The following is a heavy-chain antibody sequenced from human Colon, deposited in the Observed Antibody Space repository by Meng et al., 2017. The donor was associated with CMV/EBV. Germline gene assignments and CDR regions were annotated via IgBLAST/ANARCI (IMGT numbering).Heavy chain of an antibody. CDR3: ARGVLNFFDY. D-gene: IGHD3-10*01. CDR2: IYNSGST. V-gene: IGHV4-39*07. CDR1: GGSFPPNSYF. J-gene: IGHJ4*02. Sequence: GPGLVQPSDALSSTCGGSGGSFPPNSYFWAWIRQPPGKGLEYIGSIYNSGSTYYNASLKSRVTMSVDTSKNQFSLKLSSVTAADTAKYYCARGVLNFFDYWGQGTLVTVSS.